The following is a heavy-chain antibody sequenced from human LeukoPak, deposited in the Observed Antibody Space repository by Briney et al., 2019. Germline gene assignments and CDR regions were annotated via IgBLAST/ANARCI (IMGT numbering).Heavy chain of an antibody. CDR2: INHSGST. V-gene: IGHV4-34*01. Sequence: SETLSLTCAVYGGSFSGYYWSWIRQPPGKGLEWIGEINHSGSTNYNPSLKSRVTISVDTSKNQFSLKLSSVTAADTAVYYCARARLGQQLVWSHNYYYMDVWGKGTTVTVSS. D-gene: IGHD6-6*01. J-gene: IGHJ6*03. CDR1: GGSFSGYY. CDR3: ARARLGQQLVWSHNYYYMDV.